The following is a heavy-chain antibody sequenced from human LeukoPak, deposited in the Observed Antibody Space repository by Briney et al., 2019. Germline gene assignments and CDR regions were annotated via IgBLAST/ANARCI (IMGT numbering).Heavy chain of an antibody. CDR1: GFTFSSYG. CDR3: ARDYFGMALY. J-gene: IGHJ4*02. D-gene: IGHD3-10*01. Sequence: GGSLRLSCAASGFTFSSYGMHWVRQAPGKGLEWVAFIRYDGSNKYYAGSVKGRFTISRDNSKNTLYLQMNSLRAEDTAVYYCARDYFGMALYWGQGTLVTVSS. CDR2: IRYDGSNK. V-gene: IGHV3-30*02.